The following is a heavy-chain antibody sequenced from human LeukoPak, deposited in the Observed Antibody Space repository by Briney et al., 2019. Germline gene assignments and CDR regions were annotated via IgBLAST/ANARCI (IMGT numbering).Heavy chain of an antibody. CDR3: ARDLAAMVLSDY. V-gene: IGHV3-30*02. D-gene: IGHD5-18*01. CDR1: GFTSSSYG. CDR2: IRYDGSNK. J-gene: IGHJ4*02. Sequence: GGSLRLSCAASGFTSSSYGMHWVRQAPGKGLEWVAFIRYDGSNKYYADSVKGRFTFSRDNSKKMLYLQMNSLRAEDTAVYYCARDLAAMVLSDYWGQGTLVTVSS.